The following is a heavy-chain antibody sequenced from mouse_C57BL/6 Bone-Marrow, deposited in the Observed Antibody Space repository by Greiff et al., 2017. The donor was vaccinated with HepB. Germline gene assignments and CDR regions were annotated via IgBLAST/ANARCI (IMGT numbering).Heavy chain of an antibody. V-gene: IGHV1-63*01. CDR3: ASERYYDYGDGWYLDV. Sequence: QVQLQQSGAELVRPGTSVKMSCKASGYTFTNYWIGWAKQRPGHGLEWIGVIYPVGGYTNYNEKFKGKATLTADKSSSTAYMQFSSLTSKDSAIYYCASERYYDYGDGWYLDVWGTGTTVTVSS. J-gene: IGHJ1*03. CDR2: IYPVGGYT. CDR1: GYTFTNYW. D-gene: IGHD2-4*01.